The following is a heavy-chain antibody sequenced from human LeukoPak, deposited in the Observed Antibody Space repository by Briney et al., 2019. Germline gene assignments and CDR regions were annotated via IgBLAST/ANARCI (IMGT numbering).Heavy chain of an antibody. CDR3: ARVVRVTMIVVGYFDL. V-gene: IGHV3-21*01. CDR1: GFTFSSYS. CDR2: ISSSSSYI. Sequence: GGSLRLSCAASGFTFSSYSMNWVRQAPGKGLEWVSSISSSSSYIYYADSVKGRFTISRDNAKNSLYLQMNSLRAEDTAVYYCARVVRVTMIVVGYFDLWGRGTLVTVSS. J-gene: IGHJ2*01. D-gene: IGHD3-22*01.